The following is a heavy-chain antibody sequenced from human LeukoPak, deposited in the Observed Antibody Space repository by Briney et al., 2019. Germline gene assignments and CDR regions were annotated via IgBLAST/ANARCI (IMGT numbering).Heavy chain of an antibody. J-gene: IGHJ4*02. CDR3: AREVQLERLGFGKEGSAFDY. CDR2: IYSGGST. Sequence: GGSLRLSCAASEFSVGSNYMTWVRRAPGKGLEWVSLIYSGGSTYYADSVKGRFTISRDNSKNTLYLQMNSLRAEDTAVYYCAREVQLERLGFGKEGSAFDYWGQGTLVTVSS. CDR1: EFSVGSNY. D-gene: IGHD1-1*01. V-gene: IGHV3-66*01.